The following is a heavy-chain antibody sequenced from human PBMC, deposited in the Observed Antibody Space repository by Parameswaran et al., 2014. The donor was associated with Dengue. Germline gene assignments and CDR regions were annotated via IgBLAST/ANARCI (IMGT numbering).Heavy chain of an antibody. Sequence: WIRQPPGKGLEWIGEINHSGSTNYNPSLKSRVTISVDTSKNQFSLKLSSVTAADTAVYYCARRRLRRYFDYWGQGTLVTVSS. CDR3: ARRRLRRYFDY. D-gene: IGHD4-17*01. J-gene: IGHJ4*02. CDR2: INHSGST. V-gene: IGHV4-34*01.